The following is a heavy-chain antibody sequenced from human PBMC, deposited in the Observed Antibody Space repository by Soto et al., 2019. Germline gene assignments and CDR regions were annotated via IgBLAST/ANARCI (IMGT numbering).Heavy chain of an antibody. CDR1: GFTFSSYA. CDR3: AKDVAAAGTDNFDY. J-gene: IGHJ4*02. V-gene: IGHV3-30-3*01. Sequence: QVQLVESGGGVVQPGRSLRLSCAASGFTFSSYAMHWVRQAPGKGLEWVAVISYDGSNKYYADSVKGRFTISRDNSKNMQLLQMNSLRAEDTAVYYCAKDVAAAGTDNFDYWGQGTLVTASS. D-gene: IGHD6-13*01. CDR2: ISYDGSNK.